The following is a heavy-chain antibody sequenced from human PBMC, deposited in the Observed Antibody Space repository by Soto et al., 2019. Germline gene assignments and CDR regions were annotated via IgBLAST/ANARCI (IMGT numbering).Heavy chain of an antibody. Sequence: VQLQESGPGLVKPSETLSLTCDVSGVSITSHYWNWIRQPPRMGLKLFGSTYFRGSANYNPSLKSRVPIALDGSKDQLSLNLGAVPAAYPAVYYCARYLRFRGWFDPSGPGTLVTVTS. V-gene: IGHV4-59*11. J-gene: IGHJ5*02. CDR3: ARYLRFRGWFDP. CDR1: GVSITSHY. D-gene: IGHD3-16*01. CDR2: TYFRGSA.